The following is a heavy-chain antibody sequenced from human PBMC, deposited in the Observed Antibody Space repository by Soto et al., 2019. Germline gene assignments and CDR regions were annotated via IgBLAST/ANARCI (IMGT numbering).Heavy chain of an antibody. V-gene: IGHV3-23*01. J-gene: IGHJ5*02. CDR3: AKDPLPYGGNWFDP. CDR1: GFTFSSYA. Sequence: GGSLRLSCAASGFTFSSYAMSWVRQAPGKGLEWVSAISGSGGSTYYADSVKGRFTIYRDNSKNTLYMQMNSLRAEDTAVYYCAKDPLPYGGNWFDPWGQGTLVTVSS. CDR2: ISGSGGST. D-gene: IGHD4-17*01.